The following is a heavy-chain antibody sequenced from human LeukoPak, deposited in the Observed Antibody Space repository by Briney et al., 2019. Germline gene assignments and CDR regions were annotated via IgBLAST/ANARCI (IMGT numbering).Heavy chain of an antibody. CDR2: IDWDDDK. D-gene: IGHD2-15*01. CDR3: TRMTPDSPSFDY. Sequence: SGPALVKPTQTLTLTCTFSGFSLSTPEMCVTWIRQPPGKALEWLARIDWDDDKFYSPSLRTRLTISKDTPKNQVVLRMTNMDPVDTGTYYCTRMTPDSPSFDYWGQGALITVSS. V-gene: IGHV2-70*17. J-gene: IGHJ4*02. CDR1: GFSLSTPEMC.